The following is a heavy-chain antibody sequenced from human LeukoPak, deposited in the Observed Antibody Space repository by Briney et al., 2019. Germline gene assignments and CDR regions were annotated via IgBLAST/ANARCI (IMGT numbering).Heavy chain of an antibody. CDR3: ARETTGTKVLPDAFDI. D-gene: IGHD1-1*01. CDR1: GYTFTGYY. J-gene: IGHJ3*02. CDR2: INPNSGDT. V-gene: IGHV1-2*02. Sequence: ASVKVSYKASGYTFTGYYMHWVRQAPGQGLEWMGWINPNSGDTNYAQKFQGRVTMTRDTSISTAYMELSRLRSDDTAVYYCARETTGTKVLPDAFDIWGQGTMVTVSS.